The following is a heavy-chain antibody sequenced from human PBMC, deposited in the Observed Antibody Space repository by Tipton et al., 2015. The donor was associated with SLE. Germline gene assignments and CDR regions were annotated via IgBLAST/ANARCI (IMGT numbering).Heavy chain of an antibody. CDR1: GFTFSDYW. J-gene: IGHJ4*02. CDR3: AKDHGSAYYYDSSGYYYVEYFDY. Sequence: SLRLSCVASGFTFSDYWMHWVRQAPGKGLVWVSRINIDGSNTNYVESVKGRFTIFRDNAKNTLYLQMNSLRAEDTAVYYCAKDHGSAYYYDSSGYYYVEYFDYWGQGTLVTVSS. D-gene: IGHD3-22*01. CDR2: INIDGSNT. V-gene: IGHV3-74*01.